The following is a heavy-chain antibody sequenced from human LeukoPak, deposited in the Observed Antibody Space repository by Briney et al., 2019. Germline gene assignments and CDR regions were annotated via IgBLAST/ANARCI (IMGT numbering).Heavy chain of an antibody. J-gene: IGHJ4*02. CDR3: ARRYAPGGNSDYPHFPFDY. CDR2: IYYSGST. D-gene: IGHD4-23*01. Sequence: SETLSLTCTVSGGSISSSSYYWGWIRQPPGKGLEWIGSIYYSGSTYYNPSLKSRVTISVDTSKNQFSLKLSSVTAADTAVYYCARRYAPGGNSDYPHFPFDYWGQGTLVTVSS. V-gene: IGHV4-39*01. CDR1: GGSISSSSYY.